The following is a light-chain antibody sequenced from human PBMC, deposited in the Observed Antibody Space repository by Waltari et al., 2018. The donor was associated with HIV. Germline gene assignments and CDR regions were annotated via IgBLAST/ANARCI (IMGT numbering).Light chain of an antibody. J-gene: IGKJ4*01. V-gene: IGKV4-1*01. CDR3: QQYYSSPFT. CDR1: QSVLYRSNNKNH. Sequence: DIVMTQSPDSLAVSLGERATINCKSSQSVLYRSNNKNHLAWYQQKPGQPPKLLICWASTREFGVPDRFSGSGSGTDFTLTISSLQAEDVAVYYCQQYYSSPFTFGGGTRVEIK. CDR2: WAS.